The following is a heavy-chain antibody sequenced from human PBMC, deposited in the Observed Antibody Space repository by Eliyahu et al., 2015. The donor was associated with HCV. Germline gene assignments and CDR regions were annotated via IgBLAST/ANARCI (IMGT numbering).Heavy chain of an antibody. CDR3: AGLFIGTLGWIDP. CDR1: GFXFSGYA. Sequence: EVQLLESGGGLVQPGGSLRLSCAASGFXFSGYAMXWVRQAPGKGLEWVSAISDSGGSTYYADSVKGRFTISRDNSKNTLYLQMSSLTAEDTAVYYCAGLFIGTLGWIDPWGQGTLVTVSS. V-gene: IGHV3-23*01. J-gene: IGHJ5*02. D-gene: IGHD1-26*01. CDR2: ISDSGGST.